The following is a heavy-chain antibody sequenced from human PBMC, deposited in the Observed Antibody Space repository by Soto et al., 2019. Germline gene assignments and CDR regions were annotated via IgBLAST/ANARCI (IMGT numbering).Heavy chain of an antibody. CDR1: GFTFSSYA. CDR3: AKGGGGPLTFDY. CDR2: ISGSGGST. V-gene: IGHV3-23*01. D-gene: IGHD7-27*01. Sequence: EVQLLESGGGLVQPGGSLRLSCAASGFTFSSYAMSWVRQAPGRGLEWVSAISGSGGSTYYADSVKGRFTISRDNSKNTLYLQMNSLRAEDTAVYYCAKGGGGPLTFDYWGQGTLVTVSS. J-gene: IGHJ4*02.